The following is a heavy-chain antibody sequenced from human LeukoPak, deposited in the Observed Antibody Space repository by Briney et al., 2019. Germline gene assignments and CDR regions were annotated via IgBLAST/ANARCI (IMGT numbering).Heavy chain of an antibody. J-gene: IGHJ4*02. CDR2: IFHSGGT. CDR3: ARHAFSSGCDY. D-gene: IGHD6-19*01. Sequence: SETLSLTCTVSGASISTINWWSWVRQPPGKGLEWIGEIFHSGGTSYNPSLESRVTLSVDKSKNQFSLRLNSVTAADTAAYYCARHAFSSGCDYWGQGTLVTVSS. CDR1: GASISTINW. V-gene: IGHV4-4*02.